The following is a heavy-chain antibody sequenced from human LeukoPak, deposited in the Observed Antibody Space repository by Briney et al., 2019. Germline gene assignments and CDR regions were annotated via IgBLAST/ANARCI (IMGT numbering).Heavy chain of an antibody. CDR3: VRPLRVAAGSPFDP. CDR1: GGSISSSNYY. J-gene: IGHJ5*02. Sequence: PSETLSLTCTVSGGSISSSNYYWGWIRQPPGKGLEWIESIYYSGSTDYNPSLKSRVTISVDTSKNLLSLKLSSVTAADTAVYYCVRPLRVAAGSPFDPWGQGTLVIVSS. D-gene: IGHD6-13*01. V-gene: IGHV4-39*01. CDR2: IYYSGST.